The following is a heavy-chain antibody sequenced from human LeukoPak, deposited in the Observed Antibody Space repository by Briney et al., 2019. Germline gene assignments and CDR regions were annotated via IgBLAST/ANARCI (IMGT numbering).Heavy chain of an antibody. CDR1: GFTFSDYY. CDR2: ISSSSSYT. Sequence: GGSLRLSCAASGFTFSDYYMSWIRQAPGKGLEWVSYISSSSSYTNYADSVKGRFTISRDNAKNSLYLQMNSLRAEDTAVYYCARASYSPNWFDPWGQGTLVIVSS. CDR3: ARASYSPNWFDP. J-gene: IGHJ5*02. V-gene: IGHV3-11*05. D-gene: IGHD5-18*01.